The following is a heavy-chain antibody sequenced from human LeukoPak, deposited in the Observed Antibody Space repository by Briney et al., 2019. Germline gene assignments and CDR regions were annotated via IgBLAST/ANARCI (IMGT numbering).Heavy chain of an antibody. D-gene: IGHD5-24*01. CDR2: IYYSGST. CDR1: GGSFSGYY. V-gene: IGHV4-34*01. Sequence: SETLSLTCAVYGGSFSGYYWSWIRQPPGKGLEWIGSIYYSGSTYYNPSLKSRVTISVDTSKNQFSLKLSSVTAADTAVYYCARPYLPATRFDYWGQETLVTVSS. J-gene: IGHJ4*02. CDR3: ARPYLPATRFDY.